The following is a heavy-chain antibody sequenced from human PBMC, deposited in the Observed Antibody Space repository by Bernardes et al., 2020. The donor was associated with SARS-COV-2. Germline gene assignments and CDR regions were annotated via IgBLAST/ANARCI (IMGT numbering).Heavy chain of an antibody. J-gene: IGHJ4*02. V-gene: IGHV1-2*02. Sequence: ASEKVSCEAFGYTFSDYYMYWVRQAPGQGLEWMGWINPKSGGTNYAQKFRGRVIMTRDTSISTAYMELSRLRSDDTAVYYCAGKGDYYDTSGLRNWGQGTLVTVSS. D-gene: IGHD3-22*01. CDR1: GYTFSDYY. CDR2: INPKSGGT. CDR3: AGKGDYYDTSGLRN.